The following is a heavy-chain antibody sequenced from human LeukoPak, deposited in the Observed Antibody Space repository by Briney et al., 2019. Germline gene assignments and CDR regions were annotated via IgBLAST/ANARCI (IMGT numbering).Heavy chain of an antibody. CDR3: ARQKRGGGLAGTLGDYYYYYYMDV. CDR1: GYSISSGYY. V-gene: IGHV4-61*01. J-gene: IGHJ6*03. CDR2: VYNIGTT. D-gene: IGHD1-20*01. Sequence: PSETLSLTCTVSGYSISSGYYWSWIRQPPGRGLEWIGYVYNIGTTNYNPSLKSRVTMSLDTPKNQFSLKLTSVTAADTAVYYCARQKRGGGLAGTLGDYYYYYYMDVWGRGTTVTVSS.